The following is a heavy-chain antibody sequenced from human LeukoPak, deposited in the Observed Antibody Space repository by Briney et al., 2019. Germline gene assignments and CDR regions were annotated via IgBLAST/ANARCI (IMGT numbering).Heavy chain of an antibody. Sequence: GGSLRLSCAASGFTFSSYWMSWVRQAPGRGLEWVANIKQDGSEKYYVDSVKGRFTISRDNAKNSLYLQMNSLRAEDTAVYYCARDYYHNNYYMDAWGKGTTVTVSS. D-gene: IGHD3-22*01. CDR2: IKQDGSEK. J-gene: IGHJ6*03. CDR1: GFTFSSYW. V-gene: IGHV3-7*01. CDR3: ARDYYHNNYYMDA.